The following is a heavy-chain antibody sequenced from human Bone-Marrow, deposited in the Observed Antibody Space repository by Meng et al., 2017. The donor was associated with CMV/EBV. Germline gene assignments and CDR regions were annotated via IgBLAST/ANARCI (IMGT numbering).Heavy chain of an antibody. CDR3: AISSVVVVAADFDY. J-gene: IGHJ4*02. CDR1: GFTFSSYA. Sequence: GESLKISCAASGFTFSSYAMSWVRQAPGKGLEWVSAISGSGGSTYYADSVKGRFTISRDNSKNTLYLQMNSLRAEDTAVYYRAISSVVVVAADFDYWGRGTLVTVSS. V-gene: IGHV3-23*01. D-gene: IGHD2-15*01. CDR2: ISGSGGST.